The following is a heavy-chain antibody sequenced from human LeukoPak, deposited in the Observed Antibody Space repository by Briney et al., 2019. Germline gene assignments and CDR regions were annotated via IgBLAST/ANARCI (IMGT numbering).Heavy chain of an antibody. J-gene: IGHJ4*02. D-gene: IGHD6-6*01. V-gene: IGHV3-23*01. CDR3: AKGSLSIAALFYFDY. CDR1: GFTFSSYA. Sequence: GGSLRLSCAASGFTFSSYAMSWVRQAPGKGLEWVSAISGSGGSTYYADSVKGRFTISRDNSKYTLYLQMNSLRAEDTAVYYCAKGSLSIAALFYFDYWGQGTLVTVSS. CDR2: ISGSGGST.